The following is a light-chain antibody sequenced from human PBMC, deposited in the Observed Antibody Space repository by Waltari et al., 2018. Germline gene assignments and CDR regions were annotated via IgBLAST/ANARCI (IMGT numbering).Light chain of an antibody. CDR1: SNDIGLYDY. J-gene: IGLJ3*02. V-gene: IGLV2-14*01. CDR3: SSYSRSSTLVV. Sequence: QSALTQPASVSGSPGQSITISCTGTSNDIGLYDYVSWYQQYPGKAPKLIIYDVSNRPSGVSKRLSGSKSGNTASLTISGLQAEDEADYYCSSYSRSSTLVVFGGGAKLTV. CDR2: DVS.